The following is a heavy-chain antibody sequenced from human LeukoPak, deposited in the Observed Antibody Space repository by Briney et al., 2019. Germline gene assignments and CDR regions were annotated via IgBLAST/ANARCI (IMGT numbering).Heavy chain of an antibody. CDR3: ARVGSDYYGSGHTYYFDY. J-gene: IGHJ4*02. D-gene: IGHD3-10*01. V-gene: IGHV1-18*01. CDR2: ISAYNGNT. Sequence: ASVKVSCKASGYTFTSYSISWVRQAPGQGLEWMGWISAYNGNTNYAQTLQGRVTMTTDTSTSTAYMELRSLRSDDTAVYYCARVGSDYYGSGHTYYFDYWGQGTLVAVSS. CDR1: GYTFTSYS.